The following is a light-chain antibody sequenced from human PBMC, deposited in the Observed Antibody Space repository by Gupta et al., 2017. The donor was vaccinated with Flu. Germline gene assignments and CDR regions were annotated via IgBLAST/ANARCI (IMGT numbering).Light chain of an antibody. V-gene: IGLV1-47*01. CDR1: SSNIGSNY. J-gene: IGLJ2*01. CDR3: AAWDDSLSGLVV. CDR2: RNN. Sequence: QSVLTQPPSASGTPGQRVTISCSGSSSNIGSNYVYWYQQHPGTAPKLLIYRNNQRPSGVPGRFSGSKSGTSASLAIRGLRSEDEADYYCAAWDDSLSGLVVFGGGTKLTVL.